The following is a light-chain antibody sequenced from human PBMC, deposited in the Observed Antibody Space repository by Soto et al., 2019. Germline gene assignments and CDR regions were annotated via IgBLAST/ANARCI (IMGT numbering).Light chain of an antibody. V-gene: IGKV1-5*01. CDR3: QQYISFPKT. CDR2: DAS. J-gene: IGKJ1*01. Sequence: DIQMTQSPPTLPAFVGDTVTITCRASQSVRSWLAWYQQKPGTAPNLLIYDASSLASGVPSRFSGSGSGTKFTLTIRSLQPDDFATYYCQQYISFPKTFGQGTKVEMK. CDR1: QSVRSW.